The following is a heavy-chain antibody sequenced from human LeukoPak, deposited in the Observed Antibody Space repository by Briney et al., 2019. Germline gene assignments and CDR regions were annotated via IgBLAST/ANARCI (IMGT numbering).Heavy chain of an antibody. CDR3: ARDRGYYGSGSHPSWFDP. V-gene: IGHV1-18*04. D-gene: IGHD3-10*01. J-gene: IGHJ5*02. Sequence: APVKVSCKASGYTFTSYGISWVRQAPGQGLEWMGWISAYNGNTNYAQKLQGRVTMTTDTSTSTAYMELRSLRSDDTAVYYCARDRGYYGSGSHPSWFDPWGQGTLVTVSS. CDR1: GYTFTSYG. CDR2: ISAYNGNT.